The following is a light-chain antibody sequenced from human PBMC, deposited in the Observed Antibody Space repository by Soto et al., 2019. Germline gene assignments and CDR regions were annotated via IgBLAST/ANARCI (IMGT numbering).Light chain of an antibody. J-gene: IGKJ1*01. CDR3: QQSYSTPRT. V-gene: IGKV1-39*01. CDR1: QDTSNY. CDR2: AAS. Sequence: IQMTQSPSSLSASVGDRVTITCQASQDTSNYLNWYQQKPGKAPKLLIYAASTLQSGVPSRFSGSGSGTDFTLTISSLQPEDFATYYCQQSYSTPRTFGQGTKVDIK.